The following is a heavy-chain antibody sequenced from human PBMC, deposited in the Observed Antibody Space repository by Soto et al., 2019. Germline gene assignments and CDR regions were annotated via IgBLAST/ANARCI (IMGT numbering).Heavy chain of an antibody. CDR1: GGTFSSYA. Sequence: GASVKFSCKASGGTFSSYAISWVRQDPGQGLEWMGGIIPIFGTANYAQKFQGRVTITADESTSTAYMELSSLRSEDTAVYYCAREGVTAPSEGFDYWGQGTLVTVSS. D-gene: IGHD2-21*02. J-gene: IGHJ4*02. CDR3: AREGVTAPSEGFDY. CDR2: IIPIFGTA. V-gene: IGHV1-69*13.